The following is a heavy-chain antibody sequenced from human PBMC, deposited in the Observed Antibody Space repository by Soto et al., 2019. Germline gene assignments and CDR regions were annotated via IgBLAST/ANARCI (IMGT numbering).Heavy chain of an antibody. V-gene: IGHV3-53*04. J-gene: IGHJ5*02. CDR3: AREVVVVAATPGWFDP. Sequence: EVQLVESGGGLVQPGGSLRLSCAASGFTVSSNYMSWVRQAPGKGLEWVSVIYSGGSTYYADSVKGRFTISRHNSKNTLYLQMNSLRAEDTAVYYCAREVVVVAATPGWFDPWGQGTLVTVSS. CDR1: GFTVSSNY. CDR2: IYSGGST. D-gene: IGHD2-15*01.